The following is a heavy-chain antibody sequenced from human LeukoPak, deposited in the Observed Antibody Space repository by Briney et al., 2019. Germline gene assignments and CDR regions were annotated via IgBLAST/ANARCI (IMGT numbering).Heavy chain of an antibody. V-gene: IGHV4-59*08. D-gene: IGHD2-2*01. CDR2: IYYSGST. Sequence: SETLSLTCTVSGGSISSYYWSWIRQPPGKGLEWIGYIYYSGSTNYNPSLKSRVTISVDTSKNQFSLKLSSVTAADTAVYYCARTPVHCSSTSCFNFDYWGQGTLVTVSS. CDR3: ARTPVHCSSTSCFNFDY. J-gene: IGHJ4*02. CDR1: GGSISSYY.